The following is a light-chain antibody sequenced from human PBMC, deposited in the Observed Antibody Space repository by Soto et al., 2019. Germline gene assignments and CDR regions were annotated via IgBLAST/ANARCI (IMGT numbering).Light chain of an antibody. CDR3: QQSYSTPST. CDR1: QSISSY. V-gene: IGKV1-39*01. Sequence: DIQMTQSPSSLSASVGDRVTITCRASQSISSYLYWYQQKPGKAPKLLIYAASSLPSGVPSRFSGSGSGTDFTLTISSLEPEDFATYYCQQSYSTPSTFGQGTKLEIK. J-gene: IGKJ2*02. CDR2: AAS.